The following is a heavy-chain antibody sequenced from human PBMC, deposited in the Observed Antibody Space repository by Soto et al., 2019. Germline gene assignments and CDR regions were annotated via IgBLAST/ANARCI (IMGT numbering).Heavy chain of an antibody. CDR2: ISYDGSNK. V-gene: IGHV3-30*03. CDR1: GFTFSSYG. D-gene: IGHD1-26*01. CDR3: ARTYSPVSGSYFDY. J-gene: IGHJ4*02. Sequence: GGSLRLSCAASGFTFSSYGMRWVRQAPGKGLEWVAVISYDGSNKYYADSVKGRFTISRDNSKNTLYLQMNSLRAEDTAVYYCARTYSPVSGSYFDYWGQGTLVTVSS.